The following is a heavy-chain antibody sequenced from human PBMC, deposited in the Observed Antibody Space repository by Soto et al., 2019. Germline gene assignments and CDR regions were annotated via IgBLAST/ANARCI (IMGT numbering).Heavy chain of an antibody. J-gene: IGHJ4*02. V-gene: IGHV4-39*01. CDR1: GDSVSSSHYY. D-gene: IGHD6-19*01. CDR2: VYYSGST. CDR3: ARHPTFSGWEYYFDY. Sequence: QLQLQESGPGLVKPSETLSVTCTVSGDSVSSSHYYWGWIRLPSGKGLEWIGSVYYSGSTYYNPSLKSRVTLSVDTSKNQFSLKLSSVTAADAAIYYCARHPTFSGWEYYFDYWGQGTLVTVSS.